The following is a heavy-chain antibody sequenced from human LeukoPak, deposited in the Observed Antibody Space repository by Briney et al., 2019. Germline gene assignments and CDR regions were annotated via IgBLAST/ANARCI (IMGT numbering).Heavy chain of an antibody. J-gene: IGHJ4*02. Sequence: SQTLSLTCAVSGGSLNSGDNCWNWIRQPPGKGLEWIGYIYHSGTTYYNPSLRSRVTISIDTSKNQFSLRLNSETAADTAVYYCARVAVIRGVIDYWGQGTLVTVSS. CDR2: IYHSGTT. CDR1: GGSLNSGDNC. CDR3: ARVAVIRGVIDY. D-gene: IGHD3-10*01. V-gene: IGHV4-30-4*01.